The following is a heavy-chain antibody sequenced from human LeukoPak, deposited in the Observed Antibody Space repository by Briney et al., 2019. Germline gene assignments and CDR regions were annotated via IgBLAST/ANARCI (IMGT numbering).Heavy chain of an antibody. CDR3: ARGPSIAARYDAFDI. CDR1: EFTFTSYE. CDR2: ISSSGNTI. Sequence: GGSLGLSCAASEFTFTSYELNWVRQAPGKGLEWVSYISSSGNTISYADSVKGRFTISRDNAKNSLYLQVISLRAEDTAVYYCARGPSIAARYDAFDIWGQGTMVTVSS. D-gene: IGHD6-6*01. V-gene: IGHV3-48*03. J-gene: IGHJ3*02.